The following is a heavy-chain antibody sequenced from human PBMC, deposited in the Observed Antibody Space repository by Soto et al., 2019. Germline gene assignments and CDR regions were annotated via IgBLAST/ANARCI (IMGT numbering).Heavy chain of an antibody. CDR3: ASHPRYYDILTGYTTYYFDY. CDR1: GGSIGTYY. J-gene: IGHJ4*02. V-gene: IGHV4-59*08. D-gene: IGHD3-9*01. CDR2: IYYRGNT. Sequence: QVQLQESGPGLVKPSETLSLTCTVSGGSIGTYYWSWIRQPPGKGLEWIGYIYYRGNTDYNPSLKSRVTIPLAMHKKPSSLKLTSVTAADTDVYYCASHPRYYDILTGYTTYYFDYWGQGILVTVSS.